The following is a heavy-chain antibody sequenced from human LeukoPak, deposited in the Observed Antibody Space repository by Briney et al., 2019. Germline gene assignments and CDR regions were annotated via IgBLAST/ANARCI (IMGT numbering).Heavy chain of an antibody. CDR1: GFTVSSNY. CDR2: IYSGGST. V-gene: IGHV3-66*02. J-gene: IGHJ1*01. CDR3: ARETVTMVRGVIKDFQH. D-gene: IGHD3-10*01. Sequence: GGSLRLSXAASGFTVSSNYMSWVRQAPGKGLEWASVIYSGGSTYYADSVKGRFTISRDNSKNTLYLQMNSLRAEDTAVYYCARETVTMVRGVIKDFQHWGQGTLVTVSS.